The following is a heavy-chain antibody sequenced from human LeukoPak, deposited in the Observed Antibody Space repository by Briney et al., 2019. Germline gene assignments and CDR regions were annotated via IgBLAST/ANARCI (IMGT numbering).Heavy chain of an antibody. Sequence: SETLSLTCTVSGGSISSGGYYWRWIRQHPWKGLEWIGYIYYSGSTYYNPSLKSRVTISVDTSKNQFSLKLSSVTAADTAVYYCARSIAAAGFDYWGQGTLVTVSS. V-gene: IGHV4-31*03. D-gene: IGHD6-13*01. J-gene: IGHJ4*02. CDR3: ARSIAAAGFDY. CDR1: GGSISSGGYY. CDR2: IYYSGST.